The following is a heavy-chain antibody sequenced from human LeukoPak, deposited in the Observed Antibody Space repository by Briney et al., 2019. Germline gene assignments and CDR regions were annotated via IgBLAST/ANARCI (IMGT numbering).Heavy chain of an antibody. D-gene: IGHD1-26*01. J-gene: IGHJ4*02. CDR2: IIPILGIA. CDR3: ARVSGELPIDY. Sequence: SVKVSCKASGGTFSSYAISWVRQTPGQGLEWMGRIIPILGIANYAQKFQGRVTITADKSTSTAYMELSSLRSEDTAVYYCARVSGELPIDYWGQGTLVTVSS. V-gene: IGHV1-69*04. CDR1: GGTFSSYA.